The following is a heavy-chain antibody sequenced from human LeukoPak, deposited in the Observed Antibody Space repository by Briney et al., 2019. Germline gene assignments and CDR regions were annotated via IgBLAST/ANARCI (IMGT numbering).Heavy chain of an antibody. CDR1: GFTFSSYG. V-gene: IGHV3-33*05. CDR2: ISYDGSNK. D-gene: IGHD1-26*01. Sequence: GRSLRLSCAASGFTFSSYGMHWVRQAPGKGLEWVAVISYDGSNKYYADSVKGRFTISRDNSKNTLYLQMNSLKTEDTAVYYCNTHELRSFTNWGQGNLVTVSS. CDR3: NTHELRSFTN. J-gene: IGHJ4*02.